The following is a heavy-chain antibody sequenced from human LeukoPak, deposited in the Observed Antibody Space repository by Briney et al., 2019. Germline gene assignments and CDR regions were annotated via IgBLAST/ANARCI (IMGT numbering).Heavy chain of an antibody. CDR2: IYPGDSDT. CDR3: ARRRYCSSTSCYRVVHFDY. CDR1: GYSFTSYW. J-gene: IGHJ4*02. D-gene: IGHD2-2*02. Sequence: GESLKISCKGSGYSFTSYWIGWVRQMPGKGLEWMGIIYPGDSDTRYSPSFQGRVTISADKSISTAYLQWSSLKASDTAMYYCARRRYCSSTSCYRVVHFDYWGQGTLVTVSS. V-gene: IGHV5-51*01.